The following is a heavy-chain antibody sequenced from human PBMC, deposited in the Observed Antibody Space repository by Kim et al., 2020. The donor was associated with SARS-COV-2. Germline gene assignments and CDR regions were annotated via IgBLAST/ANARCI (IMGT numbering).Heavy chain of an antibody. CDR3: VRQSSPPY. J-gene: IGHJ4*02. Sequence: GESLRLSCGASGISFSQYYVSWVRQAAGKGPEWVANINEDGNIRDYVDPVRGRLTISRDNIKNSIYLQMNSLGIEDTAVYYCVRQSSPPYWGQGTPVTVS. CDR2: INEDGNIR. D-gene: IGHD3-16*02. CDR1: GISFSQYY. V-gene: IGHV3-7*03.